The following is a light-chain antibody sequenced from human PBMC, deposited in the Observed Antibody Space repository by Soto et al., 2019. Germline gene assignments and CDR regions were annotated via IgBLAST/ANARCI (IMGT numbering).Light chain of an antibody. CDR1: TGAVTTAYY. CDR3: LVYDRPLVV. J-gene: IGLJ2*01. CDR2: STS. Sequence: QAVVTQEPSLTVSPGGTVTLTCSSNTGAVTTAYYPNWFQQKPGQAPRALIYSTSKRHSWTPARFSGSLLGAKAALTLSDVHPEDEAEYVCLVYDRPLVVFGGGTKLTVL. V-gene: IGLV7-43*01.